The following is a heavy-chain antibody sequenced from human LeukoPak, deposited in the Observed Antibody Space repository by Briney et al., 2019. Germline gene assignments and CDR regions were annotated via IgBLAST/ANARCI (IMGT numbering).Heavy chain of an antibody. CDR2: ISAYNGNT. Sequence: ASVEVSCKTSGYTFTTYGITWVRQAPGQGLEGMGWISAYNGNTAYAQKFHGRVTVTTDTSTRTASMDLRSLRSDDTAVYYCAIVDTTVGFDYWGQGTLVTVSS. CDR1: GYTFTTYG. CDR3: AIVDTTVGFDY. J-gene: IGHJ4*02. V-gene: IGHV1-18*04. D-gene: IGHD5-18*01.